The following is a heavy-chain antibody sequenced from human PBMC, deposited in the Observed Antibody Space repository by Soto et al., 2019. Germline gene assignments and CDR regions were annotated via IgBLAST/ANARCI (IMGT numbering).Heavy chain of an antibody. Sequence: SETLSLTCTVSGGSISSYYWSWIRQPPGKGLEWIGYIYYSGSTNYNPSLKSRVTISVDTSKNQFSLKLSSVTAADTAVYYCARDSARSGSTASYYYMDVWGKGTTVTVSS. CDR3: ARDSARSGSTASYYYMDV. CDR2: IYYSGST. V-gene: IGHV4-59*01. J-gene: IGHJ6*03. D-gene: IGHD3-3*01. CDR1: GGSISSYY.